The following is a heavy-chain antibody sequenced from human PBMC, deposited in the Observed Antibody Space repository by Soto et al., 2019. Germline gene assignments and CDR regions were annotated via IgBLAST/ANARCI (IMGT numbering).Heavy chain of an antibody. J-gene: IGHJ4*02. V-gene: IGHV1-69*12. CDR3: ATLEV. CDR2: IIPKFGVT. Sequence: QVQLVQSGAEVRKPGSSVTISCMASGDTLSDYLLSWVRQAPGQGLEWMGGIIPKFGVTHYAQKFRDGLTITADESRKTAHMELRSLRSEDTAVYYCATLEVWGQGTLVTV. CDR1: GDTLSDYL.